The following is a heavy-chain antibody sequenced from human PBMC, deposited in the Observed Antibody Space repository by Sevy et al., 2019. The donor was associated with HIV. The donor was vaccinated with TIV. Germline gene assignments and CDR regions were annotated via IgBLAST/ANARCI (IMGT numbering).Heavy chain of an antibody. J-gene: IGHJ6*02. D-gene: IGHD1-1*01. V-gene: IGHV3-15*01. CDR3: TLDGIWNVGNNYFYGMDV. CDR2: IKSKTDGGTI. CDR1: GFTISHAW. Sequence: GGSLRLSCAASGFTISHAWMSWVRQAPGKGLEWVGHIKSKTDGGTIDYVAPVKGRFTIARDDSKNTLYLQLNSLKNEDTAVYYCTLDGIWNVGNNYFYGMDVWGQGTTVTVSS.